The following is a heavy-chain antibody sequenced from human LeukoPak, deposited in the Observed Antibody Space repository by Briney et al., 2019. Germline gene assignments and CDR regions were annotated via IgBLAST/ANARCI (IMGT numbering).Heavy chain of an antibody. CDR1: GFTFSSYS. CDR2: ISSSSSYI. CDR3: AARRYSSSPFYGMDV. J-gene: IGHJ6*02. V-gene: IGHV3-21*01. D-gene: IGHD6-13*01. Sequence: GGSLRLSCAASGFTFSSYSMNWVRQAPGKGLEWVSSISSSSSYIYYADSVKGRFTISRDNAKNSLYLQMNSLRAEDTAVYYCAARRYSSSPFYGMDVWGQGTTVTVSS.